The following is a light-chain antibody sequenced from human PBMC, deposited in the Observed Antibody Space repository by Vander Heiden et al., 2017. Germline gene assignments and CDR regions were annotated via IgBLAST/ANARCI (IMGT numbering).Light chain of an antibody. CDR1: KSVLDSSNNRNY. CDR3: QQYYSTPYT. V-gene: IGKV4-1*01. J-gene: IGKJ2*01. Sequence: DIVMTQSPDSLALSLGERATINCKSSKSVLDSSNNRNYLDWYQQKPGQPPKLLIYWASTRESGVPDRFSGSGSGTDFTLTISSLQAEDVAVYYCQQYYSTPYTFGQGTKLEIK. CDR2: WAS.